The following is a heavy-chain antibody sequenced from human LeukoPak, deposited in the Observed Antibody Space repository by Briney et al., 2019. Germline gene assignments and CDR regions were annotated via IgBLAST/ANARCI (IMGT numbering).Heavy chain of an antibody. J-gene: IGHJ6*03. Sequence: PGGSLRLSCAASGFTFSSYWMHWVRQAPGKGLVWDSRINSDGSSTSYADSVKGRFTISRDNAKNTLYLQMNSLRAEDTAVYYCARSYSSSWYRDSYYYYMDVWGKGTTVTVSS. V-gene: IGHV3-74*01. CDR1: GFTFSSYW. CDR2: INSDGSST. D-gene: IGHD6-13*01. CDR3: ARSYSSSWYRDSYYYYMDV.